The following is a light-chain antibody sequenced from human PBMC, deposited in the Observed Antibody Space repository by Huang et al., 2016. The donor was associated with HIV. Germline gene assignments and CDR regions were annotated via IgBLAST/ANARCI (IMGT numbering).Light chain of an antibody. CDR3: QYGET. Sequence: DIQLTQSPSTLSASVGDRLTTTCRASQNISSWLAWYQQKPGKAPKLLIYKISSLESGVPSRFSGSGSGTKFTLIINSLQPDDIGTYYCQYGETFGQGSKVEVK. CDR1: QNISSW. CDR2: KIS. V-gene: IGKV1-5*03. J-gene: IGKJ1*01.